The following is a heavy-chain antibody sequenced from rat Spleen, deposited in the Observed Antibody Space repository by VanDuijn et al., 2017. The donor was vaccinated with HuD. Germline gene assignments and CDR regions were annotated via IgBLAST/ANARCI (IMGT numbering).Heavy chain of an antibody. CDR3: ARHRGMMVVITPFDY. V-gene: IGHV5-17*01. D-gene: IGHD1-12*02. CDR1: GFTFSDYA. Sequence: EVQLVESDGGLVQPGRSLKLSCAASGFTFSDYAMAWVRQAPKKGLEWVATIIYDGSSTYYPDSVKGRFTISRDNAKSTLYLQMNSLRSEDTATYYCARHRGMMVVITPFDYWGQGVMVTVSS. J-gene: IGHJ2*01. CDR2: IIYDGSST.